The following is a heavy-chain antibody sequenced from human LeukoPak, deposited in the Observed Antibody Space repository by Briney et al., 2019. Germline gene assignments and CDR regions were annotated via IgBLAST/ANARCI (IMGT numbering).Heavy chain of an antibody. V-gene: IGHV4-59*12. J-gene: IGHJ5*02. D-gene: IGHD3-10*01. CDR2: IYYSGST. CDR1: GGSISSYY. CDR3: ARDHRLLWFGELLSQQFDP. Sequence: SETLSLTCTVSGGSISSYYWSWVRQPPGKGLEWIGYIYYSGSTNYNPSLKSRVTISVDTSKNQFSLKLSSVTAADTAVYYCARDHRLLWFGELLSQQFDPWGQGTLVTVSS.